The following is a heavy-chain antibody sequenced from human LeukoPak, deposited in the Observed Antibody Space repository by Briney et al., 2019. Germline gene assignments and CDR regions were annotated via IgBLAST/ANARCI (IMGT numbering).Heavy chain of an antibody. J-gene: IGHJ6*02. V-gene: IGHV3-23*01. Sequence: GGALRLSCAASGFTFSSYAMTWVRQAPGKGLEWVSTITGSGGYTYYADSVKGRFTISRDNSKNTLYLQMNSLRAEDTAVYYCAKRYCSSTGCSYYYYYGLDVWGQGTTVTVSS. CDR2: ITGSGGYT. CDR1: GFTFSSYA. D-gene: IGHD2-2*01. CDR3: AKRYCSSTGCSYYYYYGLDV.